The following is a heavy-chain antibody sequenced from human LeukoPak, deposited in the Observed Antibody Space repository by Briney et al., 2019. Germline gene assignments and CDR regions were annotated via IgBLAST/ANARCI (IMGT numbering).Heavy chain of an antibody. Sequence: ASETLSLTCTVSGGSIGSYYWSWIRQPAGKGLEWIGRIYTSGSTNYNPSLKSRVTISVDTSKNQFSLKLSSVTAADTAVYYCARHVRLEFDILTGYDDAFDIWGQGTMVTVSS. J-gene: IGHJ3*02. CDR2: IYTSGST. D-gene: IGHD3-9*01. CDR1: GGSIGSYY. V-gene: IGHV4-4*07. CDR3: ARHVRLEFDILTGYDDAFDI.